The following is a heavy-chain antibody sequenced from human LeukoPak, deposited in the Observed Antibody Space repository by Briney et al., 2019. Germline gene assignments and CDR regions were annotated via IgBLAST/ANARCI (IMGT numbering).Heavy chain of an antibody. CDR2: IYHSGST. CDR3: ASVHTAMVSFDY. CDR1: GGSISSSTW. Sequence: PSGTLSLTCGVSGGSISSSTWWRWVRQPPGRGLEWIGEIYHSGSTNYNPSLKSRLTISVDKSKNQFSLKLTSVTAADTAVYYCASVHTAMVSFDYWGQGTLVTVSS. D-gene: IGHD5-18*01. J-gene: IGHJ4*02. V-gene: IGHV4-4*02.